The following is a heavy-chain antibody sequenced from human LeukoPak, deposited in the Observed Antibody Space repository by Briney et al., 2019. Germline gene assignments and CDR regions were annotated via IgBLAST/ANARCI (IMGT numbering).Heavy chain of an antibody. V-gene: IGHV3-66*01. CDR3: ATGTHPGN. Sequence: GGSLRLSCTASGFTVSNNYMSWVRQAPGKGLEWIAVIYSGGSTFHADSVKGRFIISRDNSKNTLYLQMNSLRVEDTAVYYCATGTHPGNWGQGTLVTVSS. J-gene: IGHJ4*02. D-gene: IGHD1-26*01. CDR2: IYSGGST. CDR1: GFTVSNNY.